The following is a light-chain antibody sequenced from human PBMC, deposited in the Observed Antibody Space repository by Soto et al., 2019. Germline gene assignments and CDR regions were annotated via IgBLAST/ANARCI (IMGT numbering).Light chain of an antibody. CDR2: DAS. Sequence: EIVMTQSPATLSVSPGERATLSCMASQSVSSNLAWYQQKPGQSPRLLIYDASNRATGIPARFSGSGSGTDFTITISSLEPEDFAVYYCQPRSNWLITFGPGTRLEIK. V-gene: IGKV3-11*01. CDR1: QSVSSN. CDR3: QPRSNWLIT. J-gene: IGKJ5*01.